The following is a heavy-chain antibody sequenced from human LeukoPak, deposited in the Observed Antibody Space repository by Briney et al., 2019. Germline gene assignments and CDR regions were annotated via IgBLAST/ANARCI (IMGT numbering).Heavy chain of an antibody. V-gene: IGHV3-30-3*01. CDR2: ISYDGSNK. CDR1: GFTFSSYA. D-gene: IGHD1-26*01. Sequence: PGGSLRLSCAASGFTFSSYAMHWVRQAPGKGLEWVAVISYDGSNKYYADSVKGRFTISRDNSKNTLYLQMNSLRAEDTAVYYCARDESGSTGDYFDYWGQGTLVTVSS. J-gene: IGHJ4*02. CDR3: ARDESGSTGDYFDY.